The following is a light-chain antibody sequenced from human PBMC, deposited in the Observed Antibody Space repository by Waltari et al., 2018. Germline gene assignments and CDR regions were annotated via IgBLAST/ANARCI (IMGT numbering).Light chain of an antibody. CDR3: QLWDSRSNHLV. CDR2: DDS. V-gene: IGLV3-21*02. Sequence: SYVVTQPPSGSVAPGPTATITCAGDNIERKTVHWYQQKAGQAPGLVVYDDSDRPPGIPARLSGSNSGNTATLTIRRVEAGDEADYYCQLWDSRSNHLVFGGGTKLTVL. J-gene: IGLJ3*02. CDR1: NIERKT.